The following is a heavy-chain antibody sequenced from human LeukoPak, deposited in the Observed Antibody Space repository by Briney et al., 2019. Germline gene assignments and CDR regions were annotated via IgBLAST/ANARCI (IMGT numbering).Heavy chain of an antibody. CDR1: GFTFSSYA. J-gene: IGHJ4*02. V-gene: IGHV3-23*01. CDR3: AKDGLNLMVYSY. CDR2: ISGSGGST. Sequence: VGSLRLSCAASGFTFSSYAMSWVRQAPGKGLEWVSAISGSGGSTYYADSVKGRFTISRDNSKNTLYLQMNSLRAEDTAVYYCAKDGLNLMVYSYWGQGTLVTVSS. D-gene: IGHD2-8*01.